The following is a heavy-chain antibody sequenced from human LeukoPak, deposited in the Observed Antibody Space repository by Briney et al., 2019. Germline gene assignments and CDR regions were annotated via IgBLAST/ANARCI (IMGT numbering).Heavy chain of an antibody. Sequence: TGGSLRLSCAASGFTFSSYSMNWVRQAPGKGLEWVSYISSGSSTIYYADSVKGRFTISRDNAKNSLYLQMNSLRAEDTAVYYCAGPEGLDYWGQGTLVTVSS. CDR2: ISSGSSTI. CDR3: AGPEGLDY. J-gene: IGHJ4*02. CDR1: GFTFSSYS. V-gene: IGHV3-48*01.